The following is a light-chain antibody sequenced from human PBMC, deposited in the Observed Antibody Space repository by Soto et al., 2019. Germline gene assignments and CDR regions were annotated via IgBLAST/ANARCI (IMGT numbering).Light chain of an antibody. J-gene: IGLJ2*01. CDR1: RDDVGGYNY. Sequence: QSVLTQPASVSGSPGQSITISCTGTRDDVGGYNYVSWYQQHPGKAPKLMIFEFNSRASRVSNRFSGSRSGNTAALTISVLQAEDEADYYFSSVRSGNTLVVFGGGTKLTVL. V-gene: IGLV2-14*01. CDR2: EFN. CDR3: SSVRSGNTLVV.